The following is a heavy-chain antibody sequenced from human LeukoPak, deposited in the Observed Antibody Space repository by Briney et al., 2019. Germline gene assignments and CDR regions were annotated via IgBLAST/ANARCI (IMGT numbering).Heavy chain of an antibody. V-gene: IGHV4-59*11. CDR3: ARGMGYYFDY. J-gene: IGHJ4*02. Sequence: SETLSLTCTVSGGSISSHYWSWIRQPPGKGLEWIGHIYYSGSTNYNPSLKSRVTISVDTSKNQFSLKLSSVTAADTAVYYCARGMGYYFDYWGQGTLVTVSP. CDR1: GGSISSHY. CDR2: IYYSGST. D-gene: IGHD3-10*01.